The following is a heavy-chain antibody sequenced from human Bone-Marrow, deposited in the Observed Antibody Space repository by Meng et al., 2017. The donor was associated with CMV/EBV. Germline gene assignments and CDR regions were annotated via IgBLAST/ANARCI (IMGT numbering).Heavy chain of an antibody. CDR3: ARDVGTTLYYYGMDV. Sequence: GSLRLSCAASGFTFSSYSMNWVRQAPGKGLEWVAYISSSSSYIYYADSVKGRFTISRDNAKNSLYLQMNSLRAEDTAVYYFARDVGTTLYYYGMDVWGQGTTVTVSS. V-gene: IGHV3-21*01. CDR2: ISSSSSYI. CDR1: GFTFSSYS. J-gene: IGHJ6*02. D-gene: IGHD1-26*01.